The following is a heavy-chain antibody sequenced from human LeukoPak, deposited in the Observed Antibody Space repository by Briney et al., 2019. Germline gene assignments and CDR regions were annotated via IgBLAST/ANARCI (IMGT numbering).Heavy chain of an antibody. CDR1: GFTVSSNY. V-gene: IGHV3-53*01. CDR3: VRGCSVGSCYDY. J-gene: IGHJ4*02. CDR2: IYSGGST. Sequence: GGSLRLSCAASGFTVSSNYMSWVRQAPGKGLEWVSVIYSGGSTYYADSVKGRFTISRDNSKNTLYLQMNSLRAEDTAVYYCVRGCSVGSCYDYWGQGTLVTVSS. D-gene: IGHD2-15*01.